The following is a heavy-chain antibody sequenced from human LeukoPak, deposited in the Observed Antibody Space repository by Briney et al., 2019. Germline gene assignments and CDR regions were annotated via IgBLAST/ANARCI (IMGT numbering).Heavy chain of an antibody. J-gene: IGHJ4*02. Sequence: PSETLSLTCAVYGGSFSGYYWSWIRQPPGKGLEWIGEINHSGSTNYNPSLKSRVTISVDTSKNQFSLKPSSVTAADTAVYYCARGAEWELLGRVGYYFDYWGQGTLVTVSS. CDR3: ARGAEWELLGRVGYYFDY. CDR2: INHSGST. D-gene: IGHD1-26*01. CDR1: GGSFSGYY. V-gene: IGHV4-34*01.